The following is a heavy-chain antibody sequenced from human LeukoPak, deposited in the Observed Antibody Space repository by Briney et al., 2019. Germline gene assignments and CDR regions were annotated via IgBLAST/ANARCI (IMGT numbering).Heavy chain of an antibody. CDR1: GYTFTGYY. CDR2: INPNSGGT. D-gene: IGHD2-15*01. Sequence: ASVKVSCKASGYTFTGYYMHWVRQAPGQGLEWMGWINPNSGGTNYAQPFQGRVTMTRDTSISTAYMELSRLRSDDTAVYYCARGPSYLGYCSGGSCQQRTRKYYFDYWGQGTLVTVSS. V-gene: IGHV1-2*02. J-gene: IGHJ4*02. CDR3: ARGPSYLGYCSGGSCQQRTRKYYFDY.